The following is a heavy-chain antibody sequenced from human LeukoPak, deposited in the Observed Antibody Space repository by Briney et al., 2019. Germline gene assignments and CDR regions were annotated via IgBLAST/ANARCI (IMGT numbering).Heavy chain of an antibody. CDR2: IYPGDSDT. CDR1: GYSFTSYW. Sequence: GESLKISCKGSGYSFTSYWIGWVRQMPGKGLEWMGIIYPGDSDTRYSPSFQGQVTISADKSISTAYPQWSSLKASDTAMYYCARRRYCSSTSCYADAFDIWGQGTMVTVSS. J-gene: IGHJ3*02. CDR3: ARRRYCSSTSCYADAFDI. V-gene: IGHV5-51*01. D-gene: IGHD2-2*01.